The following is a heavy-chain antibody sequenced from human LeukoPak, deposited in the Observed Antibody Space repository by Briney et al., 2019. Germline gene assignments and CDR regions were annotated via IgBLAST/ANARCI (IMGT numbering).Heavy chain of an antibody. CDR3: ARGGSGSYYYYYYMDV. V-gene: IGHV4-59*01. D-gene: IGHD3-10*01. J-gene: IGHJ6*03. CDR2: IYYSGST. Sequence: SSETLSLTCTVSGGSISSYYWSWIRQPPGKGLEWIGYIYYSGSTNYNPSLKSRVTISVDTSKNQFSLKLSSVTAADTAVYYCARGGSGSYYYYYYMDVWGKGTTVTISS. CDR1: GGSISSYY.